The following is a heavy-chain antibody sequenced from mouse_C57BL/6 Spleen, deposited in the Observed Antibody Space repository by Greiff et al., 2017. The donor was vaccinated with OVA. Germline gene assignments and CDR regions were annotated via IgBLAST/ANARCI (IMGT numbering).Heavy chain of an antibody. CDR1: GFTFSDYG. Sequence: EVQGVESGGGLVKPGGSLKLSCAASGFTFSDYGMHWVRQAPEKGLEWVAYISSGSSTTYYADTVKGRFTISRDNAKNTLFLQMTSLRSEDTAMDYCARENGNRYYFDYWGQGTTLTVSS. CDR3: ARENGNRYYFDY. V-gene: IGHV5-17*01. D-gene: IGHD2-1*01. CDR2: ISSGSSTT. J-gene: IGHJ2*01.